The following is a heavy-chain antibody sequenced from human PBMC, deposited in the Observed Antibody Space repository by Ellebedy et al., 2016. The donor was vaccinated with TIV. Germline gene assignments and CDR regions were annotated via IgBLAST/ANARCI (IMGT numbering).Heavy chain of an antibody. J-gene: IGHJ4*02. CDR3: ARALNYYDSSGYYPKSFDY. CDR2: IYYSGST. Sequence: SETLSLTCTVSGGSISSGGYYLSWIRQHPGKGLEWIGYIYYSGSTNYNPSLKSRVTISVDTSKNQFSLKLSSVTAADTAVYYCARALNYYDSSGYYPKSFDYWGQGTLVTVSS. CDR1: GGSISSGGYY. V-gene: IGHV4-61*08. D-gene: IGHD3-22*01.